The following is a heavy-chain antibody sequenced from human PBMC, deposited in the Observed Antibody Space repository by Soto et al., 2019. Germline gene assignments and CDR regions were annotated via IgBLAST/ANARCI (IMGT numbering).Heavy chain of an antibody. Sequence: EVQLVESGGGLVQPGGSLRLSCAASGFSFSSYWMHWVRQVQGRGLVWVSGINSDGTATKYADSVKGRFAISRDNANNALHLQILSLRAADTAVYYCARGSGFQAGVHRYWCQGTLVTVSS. J-gene: IGHJ4*02. CDR1: GFSFSSYW. CDR2: INSDGTAT. V-gene: IGHV3-74*03. CDR3: ARGSGFQAGVHRY. D-gene: IGHD6-25*01.